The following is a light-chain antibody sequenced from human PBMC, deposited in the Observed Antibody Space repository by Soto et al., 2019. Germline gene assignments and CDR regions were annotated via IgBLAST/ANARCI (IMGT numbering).Light chain of an antibody. CDR2: DTS. CDR3: QQYGTSEII. V-gene: IGKV3-20*01. Sequence: ENVVTQSPGTLSLSPGERATLSCRASQTLSNSFIAWYQQKPGQAPRLLIYDTSSRATGVPDRYSASGSGTDFTLTISRLEPEDFAVFFCQQYGTSEIIFGQGTLLEIK. J-gene: IGKJ5*01. CDR1: QTLSNSF.